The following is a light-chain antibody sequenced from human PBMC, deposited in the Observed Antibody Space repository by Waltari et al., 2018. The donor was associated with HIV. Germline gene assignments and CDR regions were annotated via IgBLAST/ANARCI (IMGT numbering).Light chain of an antibody. CDR1: QDISSY. CDR2: AAS. V-gene: IGKV1-8*01. CDR3: QQYHTYPL. J-gene: IGKJ4*01. Sequence: AIRMTQSPSSFSASTGDRVTITCRASQDISSYLAWYQQKPGKAPKLLIYAASALQSGVPSRFSGSGSGTDFTLTINCLQSEDFATYYCQQYHTYPLFGGGTKVEIK.